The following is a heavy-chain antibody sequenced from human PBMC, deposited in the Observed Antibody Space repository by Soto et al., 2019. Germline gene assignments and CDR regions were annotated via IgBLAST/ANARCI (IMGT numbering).Heavy chain of an antibody. J-gene: IGHJ5*02. CDR2: IYYSGST. V-gene: IGHV4-59*01. CDR1: GGSISSYY. D-gene: IGHD6-19*01. Sequence: SETLSLTCTVSGGSISSYYWSWIRQPPGKGLEWIGYIYYSGSTNYNPSLKSRVTISVDTSKNQFSLKLSSVTAADTAVYYCARSGEVGYSSGPRDLDPWGQGTLVTVSS. CDR3: ARSGEVGYSSGPRDLDP.